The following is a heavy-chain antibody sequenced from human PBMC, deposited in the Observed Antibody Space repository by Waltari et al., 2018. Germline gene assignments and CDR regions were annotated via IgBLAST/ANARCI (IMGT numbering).Heavy chain of an antibody. CDR3: ARIAEHCYYDSSGYPSDAFDI. CDR2: IDWDDDK. D-gene: IGHD3-22*01. J-gene: IGHJ3*02. Sequence: QVTLRESGPALVKPTQTLTLTCTFSGFSLSTSGLCVIWIRQPPGNALEWLARIDWDDDKYYSTSLKTRLTISKDTSKNQVVLTMTNMDPVDTATYYCARIAEHCYYDSSGYPSDAFDIWGQGTMVTVSS. CDR1: GFSLSTSGLC. V-gene: IGHV2-70*15.